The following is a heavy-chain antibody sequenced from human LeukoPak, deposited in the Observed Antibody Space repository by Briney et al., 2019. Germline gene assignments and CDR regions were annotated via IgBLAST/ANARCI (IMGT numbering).Heavy chain of an antibody. CDR2: INPNSGGT. J-gene: IGHJ5*02. CDR1: GYTFTGYY. CDR3: ARGRPADSSGYCS. D-gene: IGHD3-22*01. Sequence: ASVKVSCKASGYTFTGYYMHWVRQAPGQGLEWMGRINPNSGGTNYAQKFQGRVTMTRDTSISTAYMELSRLRSDDTAVYYCARGRPADSSGYCSWGQGTLVTVSS. V-gene: IGHV1-2*06.